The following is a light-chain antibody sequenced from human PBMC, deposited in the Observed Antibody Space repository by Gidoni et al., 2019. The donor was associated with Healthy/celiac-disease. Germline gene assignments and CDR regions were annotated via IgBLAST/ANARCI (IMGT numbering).Light chain of an antibody. CDR2: MHN. Sequence: QSVLTQPPAAAGTPGQRVTISFSGGSSNIGSNYVDWSQQFPGTAPKPLIYMHNQRPSGVPDRFSGPKSGTPASLAISGLRSEAQADYYFAACVDSLSCSPVLFGGVPKLTVL. CDR1: SSNIGSNY. J-gene: IGLJ2*01. CDR3: AACVDSLSCSPVL. V-gene: IGLV1-47*01.